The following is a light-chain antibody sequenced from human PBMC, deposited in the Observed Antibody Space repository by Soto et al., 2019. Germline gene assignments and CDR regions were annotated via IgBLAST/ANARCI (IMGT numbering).Light chain of an antibody. Sequence: DIQLTQSPSTLSASVGDRVTITCRASQSSDIWLDWYQQKPGKAPKLLIYRASSLKSGVPSRFSGSGSGTELTLTSSSLQPDDFASYYYQQYHYLWSFGPGTKLEIK. CDR1: QSSDIW. V-gene: IGKV1-5*03. J-gene: IGKJ1*01. CDR2: RAS. CDR3: QQYHYLWS.